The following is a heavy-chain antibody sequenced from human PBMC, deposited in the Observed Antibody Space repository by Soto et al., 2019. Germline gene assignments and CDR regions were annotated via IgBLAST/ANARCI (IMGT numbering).Heavy chain of an antibody. D-gene: IGHD1-26*01. Sequence: SETLSLTCAVSGYSVSSGNYWGWIRQPPGKGLEWIGTIHYSGSTYHNPSLKSRVIMSVDTSKNQFSLKLSSVTAAGTAVYYCARGNSGSYSPIDYWGQGTLVTVS. CDR3: ARGNSGSYSPIDY. V-gene: IGHV4-38-2*01. CDR2: IHYSGST. J-gene: IGHJ4*02. CDR1: GYSVSSGNY.